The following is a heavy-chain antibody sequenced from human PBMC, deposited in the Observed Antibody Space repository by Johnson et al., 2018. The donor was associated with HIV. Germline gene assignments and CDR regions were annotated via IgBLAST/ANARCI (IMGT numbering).Heavy chain of an antibody. CDR1: RFTFSSYW. V-gene: IGHV3-7*01. CDR2: IKQDGSEK. J-gene: IGHJ3*02. CDR3: ARDPAAAALRAFDI. Sequence: VQLVESGGGLVQPGGSLRLSCAASRFTFSSYWMSWVRQAPGKGLEWVANIKQDGSEKYYVDSVKGRFTISRDNSKNTLYLQMNSLRVEDTAVYYCARDPAAAALRAFDIWGQGTMVTVSS. D-gene: IGHD6-13*01.